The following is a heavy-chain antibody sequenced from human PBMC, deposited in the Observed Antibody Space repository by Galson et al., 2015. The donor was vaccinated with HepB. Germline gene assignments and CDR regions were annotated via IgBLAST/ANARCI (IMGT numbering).Heavy chain of an antibody. Sequence: SETLSLTCTVSGGSISSYYWSWIRQPPGKGLEWIGYIYYSGSTNYNPSLKSRVSISVDTSQNQFSLKLSSVTAADTAVYYCAREVQGVVAARDTWFDPWGQGTLVTVSS. D-gene: IGHD2-15*01. CDR1: GGSISSYY. CDR2: IYYSGST. CDR3: AREVQGVVAARDTWFDP. V-gene: IGHV4-59*12. J-gene: IGHJ5*02.